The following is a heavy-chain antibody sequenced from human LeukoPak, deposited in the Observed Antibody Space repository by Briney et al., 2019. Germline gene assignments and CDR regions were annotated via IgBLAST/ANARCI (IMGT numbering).Heavy chain of an antibody. V-gene: IGHV4-4*09. J-gene: IGHJ5*02. CDR2: NYTSGST. CDR1: SGSISSYY. D-gene: IGHD6-6*01. CDR3: ARKGSTANWFDP. Sequence: PSETLSLTCSVSSGSISSYYWSWIRQPPGKGLEWIGYNYTSGSTNYNPSLKSRVTISVDTSKNQFSLKLSSVTAADTAVYYCARKGSTANWFDPWGQGTLVTVSS.